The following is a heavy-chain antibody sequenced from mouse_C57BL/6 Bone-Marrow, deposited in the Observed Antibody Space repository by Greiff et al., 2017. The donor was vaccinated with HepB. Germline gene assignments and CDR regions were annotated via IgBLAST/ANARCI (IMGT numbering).Heavy chain of an antibody. J-gene: IGHJ3*01. CDR1: GFTFNTYA. Sequence: DVKLVESGGGLVQPKGSLKLSCAASGFTFNTYAMHWVRQAPGKGLEWVARIRSKSSNYATYYADSVKDRFTISRDDSQSMLYLQMNNLKTEDTAMYYCVGDGSDYVGAWFAYWGQGTLVTVSA. CDR3: VGDGSDYVGAWFAY. D-gene: IGHD2-13*01. V-gene: IGHV10-3*01. CDR2: IRSKSSNYAT.